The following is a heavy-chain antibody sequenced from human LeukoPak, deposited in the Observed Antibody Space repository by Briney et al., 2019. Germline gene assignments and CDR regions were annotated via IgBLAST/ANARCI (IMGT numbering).Heavy chain of an antibody. CDR3: ARDAYYYGSGSYDPNYYNYMDV. CDR1: GGSISSYY. J-gene: IGHJ6*03. V-gene: IGHV4-4*07. CDR2: IYTSGST. Sequence: PSETLSLTCTVSGGSISSYYWSWIRQPAGKGLEWIGRIYTSGSTNYNPSLKSRVTMSVDTSKNQFSLKLSSVTAADTAVYYCARDAYYYGSGSYDPNYYNYMDVWGKGTTVTVSS. D-gene: IGHD3-10*01.